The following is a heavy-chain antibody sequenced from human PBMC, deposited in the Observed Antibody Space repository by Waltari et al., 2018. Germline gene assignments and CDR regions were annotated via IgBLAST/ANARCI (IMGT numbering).Heavy chain of an antibody. J-gene: IGHJ4*02. V-gene: IGHV1-8*01. CDR2: MNPNSGNT. CDR3: ATLAARPPDY. Sequence: QVQLVQSGAEVKKPGASVTFSCKASGYTFTSHAIHWVRQATGQGLEWMGWMNPNSGNTGYAQKFQGRVTMTRNTSISTAYMELSSLRSEDTAVYYCATLAARPPDYWGQGTLVTVSS. CDR1: GYTFTSHA. D-gene: IGHD6-6*01.